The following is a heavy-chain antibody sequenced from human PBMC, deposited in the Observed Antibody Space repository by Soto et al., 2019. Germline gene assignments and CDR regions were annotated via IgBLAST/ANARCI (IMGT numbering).Heavy chain of an antibody. J-gene: IGHJ3*02. V-gene: IGHV4-30-2*01. CDR2: IYHSGST. CDR1: GGSISRGGYS. Sequence: PSDTLSLTWVVCGGSISRGGYSLSWIRQPPGKGLEWIGYIYHSGSTYYNPSLKSRVTISVDRSKNQFSLKLSSVTAADTAVYYCARTPDIWGQGTMVT. CDR3: ARTPDI.